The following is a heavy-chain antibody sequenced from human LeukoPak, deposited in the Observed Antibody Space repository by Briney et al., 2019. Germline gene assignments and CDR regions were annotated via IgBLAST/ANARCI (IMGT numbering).Heavy chain of an antibody. CDR2: IYYSGST. J-gene: IGHJ5*02. CDR1: GGSISPYY. V-gene: IGHV4-59*12. CDR3: ARDKTRIAVAGTSFVRHRPGNWFDP. D-gene: IGHD6-13*01. Sequence: SETLSLTCIVSGGSISPYYWSWIRQPPGSGLEWIAYIYYSGSTNYNPSLKSRVTMSVDTSKNQFSLKLSSVTAAGTAVYYCARDKTRIAVAGTSFVRHRPGNWFDPWGQGTLVTVSS.